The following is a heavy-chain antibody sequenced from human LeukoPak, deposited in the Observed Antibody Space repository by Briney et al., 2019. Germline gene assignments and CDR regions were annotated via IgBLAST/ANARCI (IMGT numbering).Heavy chain of an antibody. CDR1: GFAFSSYS. J-gene: IGHJ6*02. CDR3: ARDLPRPGYYDSSGYYYYYYGMDV. V-gene: IGHV3-21*01. Sequence: GGSLRLSCAASGFAFSSYSMNWVRQAPGKGLEWVSSISSSSSYIYYADSVKGRFTISRDNAKNSLYLQMNSLRAEDTAVYYCARDLPRPGYYDSSGYYYYYYGMDVWGQGTMVTVSS. CDR2: ISSSSSYI. D-gene: IGHD3-22*01.